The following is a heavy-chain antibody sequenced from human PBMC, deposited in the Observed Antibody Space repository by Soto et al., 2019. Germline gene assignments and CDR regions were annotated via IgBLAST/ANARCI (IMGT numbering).Heavy chain of an antibody. CDR3: AGERDGYNFIGAFDI. V-gene: IGHV1-18*04. Sequence: ASVKVSCKASGYTFTNYGISWLRQAPGQGLEWMGWISAYHGNTNYTQKLQAKVTMTTETSTSTAYMELRSLRSDDTAWYSCAGERDGYNFIGAFDIWGRLTMGTVAS. CDR1: GYTFTNYG. CDR2: ISAYHGNT. D-gene: IGHD5-12*01. J-gene: IGHJ3*02.